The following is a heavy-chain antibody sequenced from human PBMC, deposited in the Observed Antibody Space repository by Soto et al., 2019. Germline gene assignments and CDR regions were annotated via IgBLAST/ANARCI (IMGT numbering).Heavy chain of an antibody. J-gene: IGHJ4*02. Sequence: QVHLVQSGAEVKKPGASVKISCKASGYTFTLYAMHWVRQAPGQRLEWMGWINAANGNTKSSQKFQGRVTFTRDTYASTGYMELSTLNSADTAVYYCARDQRRDYDFWSGYSQGFDYWGQGTPVTVSS. CDR1: GYTFTLYA. CDR3: ARDQRRDYDFWSGYSQGFDY. D-gene: IGHD3-3*01. CDR2: INAANGNT. V-gene: IGHV1-3*01.